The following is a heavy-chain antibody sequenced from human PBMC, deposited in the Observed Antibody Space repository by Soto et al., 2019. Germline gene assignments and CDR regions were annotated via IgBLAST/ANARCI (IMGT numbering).Heavy chain of an antibody. CDR1: GFTFSSYG. Sequence: GGSLRLSCAASGFTFSSYGMHWVRQAPGKGLEWVAVIWYDGSNKYYADSVKGRFTISRDNSKNTLYLQMNSLRAEDTAVYYCARDRWAGVGYFGYWGQGTLVTVSS. D-gene: IGHD6-19*01. CDR3: ARDRWAGVGYFGY. CDR2: IWYDGSNK. J-gene: IGHJ4*02. V-gene: IGHV3-33*01.